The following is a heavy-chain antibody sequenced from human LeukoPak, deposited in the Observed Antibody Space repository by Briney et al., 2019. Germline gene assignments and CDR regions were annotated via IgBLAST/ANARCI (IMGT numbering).Heavy chain of an antibody. CDR3: AKQSGGWGTYYYY. CDR2: IGGSGGST. CDR1: GFTFSSYA. J-gene: IGHJ4*02. V-gene: IGHV3-23*01. D-gene: IGHD3-10*01. Sequence: PGGPLRLSCSASGFTFSSYAMTEVPQAPGKALEGVSAIGGSGGSTYYADSVKGRFTNSRDNSNNSLYLQMNSLRAEDTAVYDCAKQSGGWGTYYYYWGQGTLVTVSS.